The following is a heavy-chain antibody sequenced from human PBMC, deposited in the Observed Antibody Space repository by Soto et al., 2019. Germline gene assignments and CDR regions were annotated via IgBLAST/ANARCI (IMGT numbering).Heavy chain of an antibody. D-gene: IGHD3-22*01. Sequence: QVQLVQSGAEVRKPGSSVKVSCKASGGTFSRHAISWVRQAPGQGLEWMGGIIPIFGTANHAQKFQGRVTIIADESTRKVYMELSSLRSEDTDMYYCARGWGYDSNDYYYAYWGQGTLVIGSS. CDR3: ARGWGYDSNDYYYAY. CDR1: GGTFSRHA. V-gene: IGHV1-69*01. J-gene: IGHJ4*02. CDR2: IIPIFGTA.